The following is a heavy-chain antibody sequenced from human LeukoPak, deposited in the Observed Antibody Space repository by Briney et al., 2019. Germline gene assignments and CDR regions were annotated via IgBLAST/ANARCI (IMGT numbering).Heavy chain of an antibody. Sequence: SVKVSCKASGGTFSSYAISWVRQAPGQGLEWMGRIIPILGIANYAQKFQGRVTITADKSTSTAYMELSSLRSEDTAVYYCARARTLWELHFDYWGQGTLVTVSS. CDR1: GGTFSSYA. D-gene: IGHD1-26*01. CDR3: ARARTLWELHFDY. V-gene: IGHV1-69*04. J-gene: IGHJ4*02. CDR2: IIPILGIA.